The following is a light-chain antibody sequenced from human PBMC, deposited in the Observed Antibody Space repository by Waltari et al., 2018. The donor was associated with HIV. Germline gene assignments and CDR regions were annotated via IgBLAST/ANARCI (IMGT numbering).Light chain of an antibody. CDR1: QSIYSW. CDR3: QQYNSYSWT. CDR2: AAS. Sequence: DIQMTQPPSTLSASVGDRVTITCRASQSIYSWLAWYQQKPGKAPKLLIYAASNLESGVPSRFSGSGSGTEFTLTISSLQPHDFATYYCQQYNSYSWTFGQGTKVEIK. J-gene: IGKJ1*01. V-gene: IGKV1-5*03.